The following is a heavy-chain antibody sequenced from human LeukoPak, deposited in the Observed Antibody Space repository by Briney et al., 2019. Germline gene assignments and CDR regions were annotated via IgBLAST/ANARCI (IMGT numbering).Heavy chain of an antibody. D-gene: IGHD6-19*01. V-gene: IGHV4-34*01. CDR2: INHSGST. J-gene: IGHJ4*02. CDR3: ARGSSGWYKGGKYFDY. Sequence: SETLSLTCAVYGGSFSGYYWSWIRQPPGKGLEWIGEINHSGSTNYNPSLKSRVTISVDTSKNQFSLKLSSVTAADTAVYYCARGSSGWYKGGKYFDYWGQGTLVAVSS. CDR1: GGSFSGYY.